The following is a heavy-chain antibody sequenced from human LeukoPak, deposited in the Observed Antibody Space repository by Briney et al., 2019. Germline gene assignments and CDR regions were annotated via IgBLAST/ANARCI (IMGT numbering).Heavy chain of an antibody. D-gene: IGHD3-3*01. CDR2: ISYDGSNK. CDR3: AGGSGFYGMDV. CDR1: RFTLSSYA. Sequence: GGSLRLSCAASRFTLSSYAMHWVRQAPGKGLEWVAVISYDGSNKYYADSVKGRFSISRDNTKNTLYLQMNSLRAEDTAVYYCAGGSGFYGMDVWGKGTNVTVSS. V-gene: IGHV3-30*04. J-gene: IGHJ6*01.